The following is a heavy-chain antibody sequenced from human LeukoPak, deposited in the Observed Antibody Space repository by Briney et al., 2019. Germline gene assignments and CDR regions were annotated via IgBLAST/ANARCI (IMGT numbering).Heavy chain of an antibody. CDR3: ARHGLQWLGPLDY. D-gene: IGHD6-19*01. CDR2: IYYSEST. Sequence: PSETLSLTCTVSGGSISSYYWSWIRQPPGKGLEWIGYIYYSESTNYNPSLKSRVTISVDTSKNQFSLKLSSVTAADTAVYYCARHGLQWLGPLDYWGQGTLVTVSS. J-gene: IGHJ4*02. CDR1: GGSISSYY. V-gene: IGHV4-59*08.